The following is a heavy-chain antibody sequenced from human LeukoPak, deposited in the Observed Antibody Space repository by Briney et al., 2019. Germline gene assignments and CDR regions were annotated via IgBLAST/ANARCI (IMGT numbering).Heavy chain of an antibody. J-gene: IGHJ6*03. CDR3: ARVGSSSVYYYYYYMDV. CDR2: INRDGSST. D-gene: IGHD6-13*01. Sequence: GGSLRLSCAASGFTFSSYWIHWVRQAPGKGLGWVSRINRDGSSTDYADSVKGRFTTSRDNAKNALYLQMNSLRVEDTAVYYCARVGSSSVYYYYYYMDVWGKGTTVTVSS. V-gene: IGHV3-74*01. CDR1: GFTFSSYW.